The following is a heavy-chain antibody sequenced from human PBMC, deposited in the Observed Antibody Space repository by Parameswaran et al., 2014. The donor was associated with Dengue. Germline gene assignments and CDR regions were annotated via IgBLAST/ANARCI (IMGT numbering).Heavy chain of an antibody. CDR2: IIPIFGTA. J-gene: IGHJ3*02. D-gene: IGHD2-15*01. V-gene: IGHV1-69*01. CDR3: ARRVQGSGPRRDAFDI. Sequence: WVRQAPGQGLEWMGGIIPIFGTANYAQKFQGRVTITADESTSTAYMELSSLRSEDTAVYYCARRVQGSGPRRDAFDIWGQGTMVTVSS.